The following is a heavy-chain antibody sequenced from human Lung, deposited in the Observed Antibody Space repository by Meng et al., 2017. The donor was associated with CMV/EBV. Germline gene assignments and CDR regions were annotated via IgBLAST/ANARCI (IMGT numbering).Heavy chain of an antibody. V-gene: IGHV4-4*02. Sequence: QVQLPESGPGLVKPSGTLSLTCAVSGGPISSSNWWSWVRQPPGKGLEWIGEIYHSGSTNYNPSLKSRVTISVDKSKNQFSLKLSSVTAADTAVYYCASFPPPGKQWLVTDYWGQGTLVTVSS. D-gene: IGHD6-19*01. J-gene: IGHJ4*02. CDR3: ASFPPPGKQWLVTDY. CDR2: IYHSGST. CDR1: GGPISSSNW.